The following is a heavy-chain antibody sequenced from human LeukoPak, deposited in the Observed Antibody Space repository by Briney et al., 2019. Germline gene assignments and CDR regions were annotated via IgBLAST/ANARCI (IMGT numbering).Heavy chain of an antibody. CDR2: IYSGGST. V-gene: IGHV3-53*01. J-gene: IGHJ4*02. D-gene: IGHD3-10*01. Sequence: GGSLRLSCAASGFTVSGNYMSWVRQAQGKGLEWVSVIYSGGSTYYTDSVKGGFTISRDNSKNTLYLQMNSLRAEDTAVYYCARDKMVRGASDYWGQGTLVTVSS. CDR1: GFTVSGNY. CDR3: ARDKMVRGASDY.